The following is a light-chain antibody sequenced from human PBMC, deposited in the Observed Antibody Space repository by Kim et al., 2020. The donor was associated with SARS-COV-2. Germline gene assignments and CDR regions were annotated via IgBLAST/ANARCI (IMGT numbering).Light chain of an antibody. Sequence: GQSVPISCTGTSNNIGAYNYVSWSQQPPRNPPTLLLSAVTRRRPGVPHRFSGSTSGNPASLTVSGVQDEEEGAVFCGSYAGNNKFVSGGWTQLTVL. J-gene: IGLJ2*01. V-gene: IGLV2-8*01. CDR2: AVT. CDR1: SNNIGAYNY. CDR3: GSYAGNNKFV.